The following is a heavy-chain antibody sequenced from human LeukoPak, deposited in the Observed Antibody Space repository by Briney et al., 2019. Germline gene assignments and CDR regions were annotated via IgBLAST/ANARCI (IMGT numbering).Heavy chain of an antibody. CDR2: FDPEDGET. CDR3: ATGIVVVPAAMPAFDI. Sequence: GASVKVSCKVSGYTLTELSMHWVRQAPGKGLEWMGDFDPEDGETIYAQKFQGRVTMTEDTSTDTAYMELSSLRSEDTAVYYCATGIVVVPAAMPAFDIWGQGTMVTVSS. CDR1: GYTLTELS. D-gene: IGHD2-2*01. J-gene: IGHJ3*02. V-gene: IGHV1-24*01.